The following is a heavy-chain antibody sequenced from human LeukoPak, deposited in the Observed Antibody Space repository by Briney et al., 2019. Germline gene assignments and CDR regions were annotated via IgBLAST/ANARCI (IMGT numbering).Heavy chain of an antibody. CDR2: ISGSGGST. CDR3: AKDPVLIVVVPAAFDY. V-gene: IGHV3-23*01. Sequence: GGSLRLSCAASGFTFSSYAMSWVRQAPGKGLEWVSAISGSGGSTYYADPVKGRFTISRDNSKNMLYLQMNSLRAEDTAVYYCAKDPVLIVVVPAAFDYWGQGTLVTVSS. D-gene: IGHD2-2*01. J-gene: IGHJ4*02. CDR1: GFTFSSYA.